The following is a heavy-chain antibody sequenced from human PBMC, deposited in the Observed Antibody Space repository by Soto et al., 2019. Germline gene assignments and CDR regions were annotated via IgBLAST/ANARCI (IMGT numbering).Heavy chain of an antibody. CDR3: ARYRYSGYDRLTSDY. CDR1: GGSISSSSYY. Sequence: PSETLSLTCTVSGGSISSSSYYWGWILQPPGKGLEWIGSIYYSGSTYYNPSLKSRVTISVDTSKNQFSLKLSSVTAADTAVYYCARYRYSGYDRLTSDYWGQGTLVTVS. V-gene: IGHV4-39*01. J-gene: IGHJ4*02. CDR2: IYYSGST. D-gene: IGHD5-12*01.